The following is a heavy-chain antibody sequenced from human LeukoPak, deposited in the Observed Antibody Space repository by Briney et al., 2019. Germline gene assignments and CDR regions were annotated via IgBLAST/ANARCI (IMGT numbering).Heavy chain of an antibody. Sequence: GGSLRLSCAASGFTFSSYAMSWVRRAPGKRLEWVLAISGSGGSTYYADSVKGRFTISRDNSKNTLYLQMNSLRAEDTAVYYCAKDGAMVGVWGKGTTVTVSS. J-gene: IGHJ6*04. D-gene: IGHD5-18*01. V-gene: IGHV3-23*01. CDR3: AKDGAMVGV. CDR2: ISGSGGST. CDR1: GFTFSSYA.